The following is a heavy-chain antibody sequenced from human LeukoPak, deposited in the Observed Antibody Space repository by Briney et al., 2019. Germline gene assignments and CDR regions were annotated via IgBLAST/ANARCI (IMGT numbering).Heavy chain of an antibody. Sequence: ASVKVSCKASGYTFSNYGISWVRQAPGLGLEWMGWISVYSGKTNYAQKLRGRVTMTTDTSTSTAYMELRNLRSDDTAVYYCARASLLLWFGELAVASWFDPWGQGTLVTVSS. D-gene: IGHD3-10*01. CDR2: ISVYSGKT. V-gene: IGHV1-18*01. CDR3: ARASLLLWFGELAVASWFDP. J-gene: IGHJ5*02. CDR1: GYTFSNYG.